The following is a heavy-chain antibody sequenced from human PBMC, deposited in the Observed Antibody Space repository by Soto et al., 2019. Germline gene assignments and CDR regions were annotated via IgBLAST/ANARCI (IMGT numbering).Heavy chain of an antibody. V-gene: IGHV3-21*04. J-gene: IGHJ4*02. CDR3: ARSPSTGVEFDY. Sequence: GGSLRLSCAASGFTFSSYSMNWVRQAPGKGLEWVSSISSSGSTIYYADSVKGRFTISRDNAKNSLYLQMNSLRAEDTAVYYCARSPSTGVEFDYWGQGTLVTVSS. CDR1: GFTFSSYS. D-gene: IGHD7-27*01. CDR2: ISSSGSTI.